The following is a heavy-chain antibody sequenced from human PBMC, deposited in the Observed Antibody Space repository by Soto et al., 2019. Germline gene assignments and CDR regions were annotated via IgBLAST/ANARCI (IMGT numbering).Heavy chain of an antibody. J-gene: IGHJ4*02. V-gene: IGHV3-23*01. CDR1: GFTFGGYT. Sequence: EVQLLESGGGLAQPGGSLRLSSAACGFTFGGYTMSWIRQAPGKGLEWVSAIRDGGESTYYADSVKGRFTISRDNSKNTMYLQLNSLRPEDTAVYFSVKDGWENWGQGTLVTVSS. CDR3: VKDGWEN. D-gene: IGHD6-19*01. CDR2: IRDGGEST.